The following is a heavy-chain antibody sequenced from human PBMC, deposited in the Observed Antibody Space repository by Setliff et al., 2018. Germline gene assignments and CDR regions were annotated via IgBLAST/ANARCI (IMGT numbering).Heavy chain of an antibody. V-gene: IGHV1-18*01. D-gene: IGHD1-26*01. J-gene: IGHJ3*01. CDR1: GYTFTSYG. CDR3: VRKYSGGGLT. Sequence: GASVKVSCKASGYTFTSYGFSWVRQAPGQGLEWMGRISVYNGNTNYGQKYQGRVAMTTDTSTNTVYMELRSLRSDDTAVYFCVRKYSGGGLTWGQGTMVTVSS. CDR2: ISVYNGNT.